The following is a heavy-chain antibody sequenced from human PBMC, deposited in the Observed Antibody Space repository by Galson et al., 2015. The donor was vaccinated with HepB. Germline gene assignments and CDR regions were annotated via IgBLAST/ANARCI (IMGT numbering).Heavy chain of an antibody. CDR3: ARDRQHYYDTSGYSGASDY. CDR2: IIPMFETG. V-gene: IGHV1-69*06. CDR1: GGTFSNYA. Sequence: SGAEVKKPGESLKTSCKASGGTFSNYAFSWVRQAPGQGLEWLGGIIPMFETGIYAQKFQDRITITADKSTSTVYMEVSSLRSGDTAVYYCARDRQHYYDTSGYSGASDYWGQGTLVTVSS. D-gene: IGHD3-22*01. J-gene: IGHJ4*02.